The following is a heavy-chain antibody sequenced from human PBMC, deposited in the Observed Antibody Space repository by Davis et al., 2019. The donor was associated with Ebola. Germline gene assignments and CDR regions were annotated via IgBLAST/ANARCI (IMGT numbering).Heavy chain of an antibody. J-gene: IGHJ4*02. Sequence: GESLKISCAASGFTFSNYGIHWVRQAPGKGLEWVAVISYDGSYKYYADSVKGRFTISRDNSRNTLYLQMNSLRAEDTVVYYCAKEYGSSGSSFQSYFDFWGQGTLVTVSS. D-gene: IGHD1-26*01. CDR3: AKEYGSSGSSFQSYFDF. CDR2: ISYDGSYK. V-gene: IGHV3-30*18. CDR1: GFTFSNYG.